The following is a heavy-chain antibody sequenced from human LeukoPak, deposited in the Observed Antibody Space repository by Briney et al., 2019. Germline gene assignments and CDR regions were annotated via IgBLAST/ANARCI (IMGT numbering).Heavy chain of an antibody. D-gene: IGHD6-19*01. CDR3: ARRVSAWYDRNWFDP. V-gene: IGHV4-34*01. Sequence: SETLSLTCAVYGGSFNGYYWTWIRQPPGKGLEWIGEINDSGSTNYNPSLTSRVTISLDTSKNQFSLEVSSLTAADTAVYYCARRVSAWYDRNWFDPWGQGTLVTVSS. CDR1: GGSFNGYY. J-gene: IGHJ5*02. CDR2: INDSGST.